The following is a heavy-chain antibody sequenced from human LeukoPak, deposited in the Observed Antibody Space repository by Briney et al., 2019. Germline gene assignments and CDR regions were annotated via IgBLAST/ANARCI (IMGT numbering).Heavy chain of an antibody. CDR3: ARGNWDSSGWYYDY. V-gene: IGHV1-69*05. Sequence: SVKVSCKASGGTFSSYATSWVRQAPGQGLEWTGRIISIFGTANYAQKFQGRVTITTDESTNTAYMELSSLRSEDTAVYYCARGNWDSSGWYYDYWGQGTLVTVSS. D-gene: IGHD6-19*01. J-gene: IGHJ4*02. CDR2: IISIFGTA. CDR1: GGTFSSYA.